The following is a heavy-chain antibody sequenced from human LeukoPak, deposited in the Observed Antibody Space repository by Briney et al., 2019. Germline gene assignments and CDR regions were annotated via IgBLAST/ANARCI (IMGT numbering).Heavy chain of an antibody. J-gene: IGHJ3*02. Sequence: ASVKVSCKASGYTFANYGISWVRQAPGQGLEWMGWISAYNGNTNHAQKLQGRVTMTTDTSSSTAYMEVRSLRSDDTAVYYCARSRYNWNPRPDQAFDIWGQGTMVTASS. CDR2: ISAYNGNT. D-gene: IGHD1-1*01. CDR3: ARSRYNWNPRPDQAFDI. V-gene: IGHV1-18*01. CDR1: GYTFANYG.